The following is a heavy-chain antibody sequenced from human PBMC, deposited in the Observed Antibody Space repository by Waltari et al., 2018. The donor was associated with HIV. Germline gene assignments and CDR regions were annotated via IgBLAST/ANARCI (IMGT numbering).Heavy chain of an antibody. Sequence: QITLKESGPSLVKPTQTLTLTCTFSGFSLSTTGVGVGWIRQPPGKALEWLALIYWNDDKRYSPSLKGRLTITKDTPKNQVVLTTTNMDPVDTATYYCAHSGNLVWFGELLPNYGMDVWGQGTTVTVSS. D-gene: IGHD3-10*01. J-gene: IGHJ6*02. CDR2: IYWNDDK. V-gene: IGHV2-5*01. CDR1: GFSLSTTGVG. CDR3: AHSGNLVWFGELLPNYGMDV.